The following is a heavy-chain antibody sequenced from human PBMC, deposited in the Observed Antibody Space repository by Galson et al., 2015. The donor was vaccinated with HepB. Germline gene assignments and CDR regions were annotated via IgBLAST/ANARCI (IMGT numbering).Heavy chain of an antibody. V-gene: IGHV3-30*02. D-gene: IGHD1-26*01. CDR3: AKDGGSYFDS. CDR1: GFTFSSYG. Sequence: SLRLSCAASGFTFSSYGMHLVRQAPGKGLEWVSFIRKDGSNKYYADSLKGRFTVSRDNSKNTLYLQMNSLRAEDTAVYYCAKDGGSYFDSWGQGTLVTVSS. CDR2: IRKDGSNK. J-gene: IGHJ4*02.